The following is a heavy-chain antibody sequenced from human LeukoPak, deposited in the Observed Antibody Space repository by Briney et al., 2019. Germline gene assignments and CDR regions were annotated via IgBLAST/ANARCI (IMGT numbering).Heavy chain of an antibody. CDR1: GGSISSGGYY. CDR3: ARCRSVTAMVRRSYYYYYMDV. J-gene: IGHJ6*03. V-gene: IGHV4-61*02. CDR2: IYTSGNT. Sequence: PSETLSLTCTVSGGSISSGGYYWSWIRQPAGKGLEWIVLIYTSGNTNYNPSHKRQATISVEPSKNQFSLKLSSVTAADPAVYYCARCRSVTAMVRRSYYYYYMDVWGKGTTVTVSS. D-gene: IGHD5-18*01.